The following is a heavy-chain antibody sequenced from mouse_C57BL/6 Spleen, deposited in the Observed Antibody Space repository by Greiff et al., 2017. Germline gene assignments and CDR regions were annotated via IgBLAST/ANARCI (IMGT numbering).Heavy chain of an antibody. CDR1: GYAFSSSW. V-gene: IGHV1-82*01. D-gene: IGHD1-1*01. CDR2: IYPGDGDT. CDR3: ARGNIYYGLFAY. J-gene: IGHJ3*01. Sequence: VQLQQSGPELVKPGASVKISCKASGYAFSSSWMNWVKQRPGKGLEWIGRIYPGDGDTNYNGKFKGKATLTADKSSSTAYMQLSSLTSEDSAVYFCARGNIYYGLFAYWGQGTLVTVSA.